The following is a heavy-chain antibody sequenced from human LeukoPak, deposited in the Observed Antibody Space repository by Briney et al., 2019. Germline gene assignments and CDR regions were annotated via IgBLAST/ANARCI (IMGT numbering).Heavy chain of an antibody. CDR3: AKRPSFSGAPYYMDV. J-gene: IGHJ6*03. V-gene: IGHV3-23*01. CDR1: EFHFSTHG. CDR2: ISGSGGST. D-gene: IGHD3-10*01. Sequence: PGGSLRLSCAASEFHFSTHGMNWVRQAPGKGLEWVSAISGSGGSTYYADSVKGRFTISRDNSKNTLYLQMNSLRAEDTAVYYCAKRPSFSGAPYYMDVWGKGTTVTVSS.